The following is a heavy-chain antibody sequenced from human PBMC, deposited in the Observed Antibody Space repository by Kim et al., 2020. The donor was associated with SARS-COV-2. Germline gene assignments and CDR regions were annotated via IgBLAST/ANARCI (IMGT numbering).Heavy chain of an antibody. D-gene: IGHD3-10*01. Sequence: GGSLRLSCAASGFTFSSYAMSWVRQAPGKGLEWVSAISGSGGSTYYADSVKGRFTISRDNSKNTLYLQMNSLRAEDTAVYYCAKSPVSVRGVIDYYYYGMDVWGQGTTVTVSS. J-gene: IGHJ6*02. CDR2: ISGSGGST. V-gene: IGHV3-23*01. CDR1: GFTFSSYA. CDR3: AKSPVSVRGVIDYYYYGMDV.